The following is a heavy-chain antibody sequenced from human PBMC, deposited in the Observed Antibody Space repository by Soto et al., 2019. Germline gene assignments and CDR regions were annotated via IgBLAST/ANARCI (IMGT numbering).Heavy chain of an antibody. CDR1: GFIFSSYA. J-gene: IGHJ4*02. Sequence: EVQLLEFGGGLVRPGGSLRLSCAASGFIFSSYAMHWVRQAPGKGLEWVSGVSGHGGDIYYADSVKGRLTMSRDTATSTLYLKMDSLRADDTAVYYCAREDGGGPFDFWGQGTLVTVSS. D-gene: IGHD2-15*01. CDR3: AREDGGGPFDF. V-gene: IGHV3-23*01. CDR2: VSGHGGDI.